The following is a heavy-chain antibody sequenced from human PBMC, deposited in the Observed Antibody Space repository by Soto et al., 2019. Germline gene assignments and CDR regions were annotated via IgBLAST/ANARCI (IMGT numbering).Heavy chain of an antibody. J-gene: IGHJ5*02. CDR1: GGYFNDNY. D-gene: IGHD3-10*01. Sequence: QVQLQQWGAGLLKPSETLSLSCAVYGGYFNDNYYTWFRQPPGKGLEWIGEISRSGTTKYIPSLKNRAPIPFDPSKPQVSRKVTSVTAAGTAVYYCATSLWFGTQVELWGQGALVTVSS. CDR2: ISRSGTT. V-gene: IGHV4-34*01. CDR3: ATSLWFGTQVEL.